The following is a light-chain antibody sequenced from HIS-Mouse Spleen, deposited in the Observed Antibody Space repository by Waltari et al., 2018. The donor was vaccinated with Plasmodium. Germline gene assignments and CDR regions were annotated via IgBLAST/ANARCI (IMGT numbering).Light chain of an antibody. CDR2: GAS. CDR1: QSVNSN. J-gene: IGKJ1*01. V-gene: IGKV3-15*01. CDR3: QQYNNWPRGT. Sequence: EIVMTQSPATLSVSPGARATLSCRASQSVNSNLDWYQQKPGQAPRLLIYGASTRATGIPARFSGSGSGTEFTLTISSMQSEDFAVYCCQQYNNWPRGTFGQGTKVEIK.